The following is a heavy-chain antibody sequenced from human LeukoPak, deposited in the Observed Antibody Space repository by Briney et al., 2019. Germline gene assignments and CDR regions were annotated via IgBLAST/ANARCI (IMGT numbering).Heavy chain of an antibody. CDR3: ARAYYDILTGLGDYYYYMDV. D-gene: IGHD3-9*01. CDR2: IIPIFGTA. J-gene: IGHJ6*03. Sequence: HEASVKVSCKASGGTFSSYAISWVRQAPGQGLEWMGGIIPIFGTANYAQKFQGRVTITTDESTSTAYMELSSLRSEDTAVYYCARAYYDILTGLGDYYYYMDVWGKGTTVTVSS. V-gene: IGHV1-69*05. CDR1: GGTFSSYA.